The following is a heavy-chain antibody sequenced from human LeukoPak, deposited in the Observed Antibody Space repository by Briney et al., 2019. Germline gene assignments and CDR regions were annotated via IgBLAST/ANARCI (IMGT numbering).Heavy chain of an antibody. CDR2: ISYDGSNK. CDR3: ARLKAVAGFSQIFDY. D-gene: IGHD6-19*01. V-gene: IGHV3-30*04. J-gene: IGHJ4*02. CDR1: GFTFSNYA. Sequence: GGSLRLSCAASGFTFSNYAMHWVRQAPGKGLEWVALISYDGSNKYYADSVKGRFTIPRDDSKNTLYLQMHSLRAEDTAVYYCARLKAVAGFSQIFDYWGQGTLVTVSS.